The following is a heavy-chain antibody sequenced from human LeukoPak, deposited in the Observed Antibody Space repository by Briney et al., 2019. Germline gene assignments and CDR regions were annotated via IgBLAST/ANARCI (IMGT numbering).Heavy chain of an antibody. CDR2: IYPRDGST. Sequence: ASVKVSCKASGYTFTSYAMHWVRQAPGQGLEWMGMIYPRDGSTSYAQRFQDRVTVTRDTSTSTVHMELSGLRAEDTALYYCARDQEGFDYWGQGTLVTVSS. J-gene: IGHJ4*02. V-gene: IGHV1-46*01. CDR3: ARDQEGFDY. CDR1: GYTFTSYA.